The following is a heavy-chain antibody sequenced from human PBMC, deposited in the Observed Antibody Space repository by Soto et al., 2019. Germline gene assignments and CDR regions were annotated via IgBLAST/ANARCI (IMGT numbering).Heavy chain of an antibody. CDR3: ARDPHEFWTSYWFDP. J-gene: IGHJ5*02. D-gene: IGHD3-3*01. CDR2: ISAYDGKT. Sequence: ASVQVSFKTCGYTFNTQGINLVRQAPGQGLELMGWISAYDGKTTYAEKFHGRVTMTTDTSTSTAYMELRSLRSDDTAIYYCARDPHEFWTSYWFDPWAQGTPVTVSS. CDR1: GYTFNTQG. V-gene: IGHV1-18*01.